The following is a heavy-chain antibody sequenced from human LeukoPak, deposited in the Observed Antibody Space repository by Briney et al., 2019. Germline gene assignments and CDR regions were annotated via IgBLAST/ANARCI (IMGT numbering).Heavy chain of an antibody. J-gene: IGHJ3*02. Sequence: GASVKVSCKASGGTFNSYAISWVRQAPGQGLEWMGGIIPIFGTANYAQKFQGRVTITTDESTSTAYMELSSLRSEDTAVYYCARGSVQLESGGAFDIWGQGTMVTVSS. CDR3: ARGSVQLESGGAFDI. CDR1: GGTFNSYA. D-gene: IGHD1-1*01. V-gene: IGHV1-69*05. CDR2: IIPIFGTA.